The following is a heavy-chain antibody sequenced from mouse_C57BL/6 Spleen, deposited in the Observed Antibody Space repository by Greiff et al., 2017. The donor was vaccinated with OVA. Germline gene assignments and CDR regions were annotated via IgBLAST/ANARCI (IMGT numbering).Heavy chain of an antibody. Sequence: EVQGVESGGGLVQPKGSLKLSCAASGFTFNTYAMHWVRQAPGKGLEWVARIRSKSSNYATYYADSVKDRFTISRDDSQSMLYLQMNSLKTEDTAMYYGVRDYYGSHYYAMDYWGQGTSVTVSS. D-gene: IGHD1-1*01. CDR2: IRSKSSNYAT. J-gene: IGHJ4*01. V-gene: IGHV10-3*01. CDR1: GFTFNTYA. CDR3: VRDYYGSHYYAMDY.